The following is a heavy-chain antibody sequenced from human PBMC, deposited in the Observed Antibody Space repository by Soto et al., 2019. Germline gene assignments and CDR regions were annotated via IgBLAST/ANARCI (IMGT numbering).Heavy chain of an antibody. CDR2: ISNDGSNE. V-gene: IGHV3-30*18. J-gene: IGHJ4*02. CDR1: GFTFRWFG. CDR3: AKGEVRGIIPSYFDY. Sequence: GGSLRLSCAGSGFTFRWFGMNWVRQAPGKGLEWVARISNDGSNEYYVDSVKGRFTISRDNSKNTPYLQMDSLRAEDTAVYYCAKGEVRGIIPSYFDYWGLGTLVTVSS. D-gene: IGHD3-10*01.